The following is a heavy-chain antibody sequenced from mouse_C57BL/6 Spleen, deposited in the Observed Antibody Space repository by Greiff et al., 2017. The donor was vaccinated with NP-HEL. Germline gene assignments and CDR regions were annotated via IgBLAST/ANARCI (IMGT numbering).Heavy chain of an antibody. D-gene: IGHD2-10*01. V-gene: IGHV1-26*01. CDR1: GYTFTDYY. J-gene: IGHJ2*01. CDR2: INPNNGGT. CDR3: ASGLLPYYFDY. Sequence: VQLQQSGPELVKPGASVKISCKASGYTFTDYYMNWVKQSHGKSLEWIGDINPNNGGTSYNQKFKGKATLTVDKSSSTAYMELRSLTSEDSAVYYCASGLLPYYFDYWGQGTTLTASS.